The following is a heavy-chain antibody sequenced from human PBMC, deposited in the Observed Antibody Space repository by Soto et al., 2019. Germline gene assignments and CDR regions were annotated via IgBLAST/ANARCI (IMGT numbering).Heavy chain of an antibody. Sequence: GASVKVSCKASGGTFSSYAISWVRQAPGQGLEWMGGIIPIFGTANYAQKFQGRVTITADESTSTAYMELSSLRSEGTAVYYCARAPRITMVRGAAVRGFDPWGQGTLVTVSS. CDR2: IIPIFGTA. J-gene: IGHJ5*02. CDR3: ARAPRITMVRGAAVRGFDP. V-gene: IGHV1-69*13. CDR1: GGTFSSYA. D-gene: IGHD3-10*01.